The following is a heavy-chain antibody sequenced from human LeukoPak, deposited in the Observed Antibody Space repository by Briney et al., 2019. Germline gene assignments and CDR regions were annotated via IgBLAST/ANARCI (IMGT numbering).Heavy chain of an antibody. J-gene: IGHJ4*02. D-gene: IGHD1/OR15-1a*01. Sequence: GGSLRLSCAASGFTFGNYWMSWVRQAPGKGLEWVANIHQDGSEKYYVDSVKGRFTISRDNAKKSLYLQMNSLRAEDTAVYYCQTTRAGDFDYWGQGTLVTVSS. V-gene: IGHV3-7*01. CDR2: IHQDGSEK. CDR1: GFTFGNYW. CDR3: QTTRAGDFDY.